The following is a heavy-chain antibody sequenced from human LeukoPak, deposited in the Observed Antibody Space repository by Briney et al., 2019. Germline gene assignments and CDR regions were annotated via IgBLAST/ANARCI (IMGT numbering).Heavy chain of an antibody. V-gene: IGHV4-59*01. CDR3: ARDHYGLNEIRYWYFDL. J-gene: IGHJ2*01. CDR1: GGSISSYY. Sequence: PSETLSLTCTVSGGSISSYYWSWIRQPPGKGLEWIGYIYYSGSTNYNPSLKSRVTISVDTSKNQFSLKLSSVTAADTAVYYCARDHYGLNEIRYWYFDLWGRGTLVTVSS. D-gene: IGHD4-17*01. CDR2: IYYSGST.